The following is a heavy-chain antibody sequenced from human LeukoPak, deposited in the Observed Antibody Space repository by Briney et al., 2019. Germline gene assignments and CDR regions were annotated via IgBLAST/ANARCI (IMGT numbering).Heavy chain of an antibody. V-gene: IGHV3-74*01. CDR1: GFSFISCW. Sequence: GGSLRLSCGASGFSFISCWMHWVRQTPEKRLVWVSYIDPYGGDTNYADSVKGRFTISRDNDKNTLYLQMNSLRVDDTAVYFCARGPYYYDSVGHPDIRGHGTMVTVSS. J-gene: IGHJ3*02. CDR3: ARGPYYYDSVGHPDI. CDR2: IDPYGGDT. D-gene: IGHD3-22*01.